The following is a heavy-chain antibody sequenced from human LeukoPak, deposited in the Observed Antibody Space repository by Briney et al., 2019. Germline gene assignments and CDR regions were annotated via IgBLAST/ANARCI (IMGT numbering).Heavy chain of an antibody. V-gene: IGHV3-23*01. J-gene: IGHJ4*02. Sequence: GGSLRLSCAASGFTFDDYAMHWVRQAPGKGLEWVSAISGSGGSTYYADSVKGRFTISRDNSKNTLYLQMNSLRAEDTAVYYCAKLVNLYFDYWGQGTLVTVSS. CDR1: GFTFDDYA. CDR2: ISGSGGST. CDR3: AKLVNLYFDY. D-gene: IGHD3-22*01.